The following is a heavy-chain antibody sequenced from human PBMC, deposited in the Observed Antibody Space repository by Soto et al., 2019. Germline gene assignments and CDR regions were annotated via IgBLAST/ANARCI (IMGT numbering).Heavy chain of an antibody. J-gene: IGHJ4*02. CDR3: TAERCAYYLRYFDY. D-gene: IGHD3-3*01. CDR1: GFTFSTYG. CDR2: ISYDANDK. V-gene: IGHV3-30*03. Sequence: QVQLVESGGGVVQPGRSLRLSCAASGFTFSTYGMHWVRQAPGKGLEWVALISYDANDKSYADSVKGRFTISKDNSKNTLYLQMNSLRPEDTAVYFCTAERCAYYLRYFDYWGQGTLVTVSS.